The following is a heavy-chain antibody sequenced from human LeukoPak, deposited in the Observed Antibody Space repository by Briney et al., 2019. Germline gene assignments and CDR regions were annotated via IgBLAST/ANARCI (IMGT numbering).Heavy chain of an antibody. V-gene: IGHV3-23*01. D-gene: IGHD3-9*01. CDR1: GFTFSSYG. Sequence: PGGSLRLSCAASGFTFSSYGMSWVRQAPGKGLEWVSVTSESGGSTHYAESVKGRFTIYRDNSMDTLYLQMNSLGGEDTAVYYCAKGRWGLTINNFDIWGQGRMVTVSS. J-gene: IGHJ3*02. CDR2: TSESGGST. CDR3: AKGRWGLTINNFDI.